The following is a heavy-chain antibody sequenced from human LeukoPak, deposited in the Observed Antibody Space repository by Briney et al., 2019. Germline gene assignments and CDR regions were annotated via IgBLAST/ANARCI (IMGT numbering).Heavy chain of an antibody. CDR1: GGSISSSSYS. V-gene: IGHV4-39*01. CDR2: IYYSGST. CDR3: ARHGRGEAAVSGLDP. D-gene: IGHD3-10*01. Sequence: SETLSLTCTVSGGSISSSSYSWGWIRQPPGKGLEWIGSIYYSGSTYYNPSLKSRVTISVDTSKNQFSLKLSSVTAADTAVYYCARHGRGEAAVSGLDPWGQGTLVTVSS. J-gene: IGHJ5*02.